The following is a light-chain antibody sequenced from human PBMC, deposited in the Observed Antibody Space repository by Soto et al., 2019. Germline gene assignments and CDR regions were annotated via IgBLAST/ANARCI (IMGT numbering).Light chain of an antibody. CDR2: EVS. Sequence: QSALTQPASVSGSPGQSITISCTGTSSDVGGYNSVSWYQQHPGKAPKLMIYEVSNRPSGVSNRFSGSKSGNTASLTVSGLQAEDEADYYCASYAGGNQVFGTGTKLTVL. V-gene: IGLV2-14*01. CDR3: ASYAGGNQV. J-gene: IGLJ1*01. CDR1: SSDVGGYNS.